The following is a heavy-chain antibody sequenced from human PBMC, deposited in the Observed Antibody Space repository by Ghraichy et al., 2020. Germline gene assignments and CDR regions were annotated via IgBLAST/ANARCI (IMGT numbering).Heavy chain of an antibody. Sequence: SETLSLTCTVSGGSFTTYYWSWIRQPPGKGLQWIGYAHSSGSAYYNRSLKCRVTISVDTSQNQFSLRVTSLTAADTAVYYCARRHGYSGSMDYWGQGTLVSVSS. V-gene: IGHV4-59*01. D-gene: IGHD5-12*01. J-gene: IGHJ4*02. CDR2: AHSSGSA. CDR1: GGSFTTYY. CDR3: ARRHGYSGSMDY.